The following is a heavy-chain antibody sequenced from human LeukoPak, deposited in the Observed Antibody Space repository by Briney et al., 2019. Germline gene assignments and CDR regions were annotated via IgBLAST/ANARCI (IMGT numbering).Heavy chain of an antibody. CDR3: ARDLYGGNSGVFDY. Sequence: GGSLRLSCAASGFTVSRNYMSWVRQAPGKGLEGVSVISSGDTTYYADSVKGRFTISRDSSKNTLYLQMNSLRAEDTAVYYCARDLYGGNSGVFDYWGQGTLVTVSS. V-gene: IGHV3-66*01. CDR2: ISSGDTT. D-gene: IGHD4-23*01. CDR1: GFTVSRNY. J-gene: IGHJ4*02.